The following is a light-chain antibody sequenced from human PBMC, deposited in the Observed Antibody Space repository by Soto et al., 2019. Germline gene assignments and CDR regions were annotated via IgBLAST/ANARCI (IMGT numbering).Light chain of an antibody. J-gene: IGLJ3*02. CDR3: CSYTSSSTLV. V-gene: IGLV2-14*01. CDR1: SSDVGGYNY. CDR2: GVS. Sequence: QSVLTQPASVSGSPGQSITISCSGTSSDVGGYNYVSWYQQHPGKAPKVMIFGVSNRPSGVSNRFSGSKSGNTASLTISGLQAEDESDYYCCSYTSSSTLVFGGGTKLTVL.